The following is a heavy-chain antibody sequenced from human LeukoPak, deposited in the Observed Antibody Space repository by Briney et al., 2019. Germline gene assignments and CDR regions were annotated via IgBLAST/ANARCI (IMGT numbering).Heavy chain of an antibody. J-gene: IGHJ5*02. D-gene: IGHD2-15*01. CDR1: GGSFSGYY. V-gene: IGHV4-34*01. Sequence: SETLSLTCAVYGGSFSGYYWSWIRQPPGKGLEWIGEINHSGSTNYNPSLKSRVNISVDTSKNQFSLKLRSVTAADRAVYYCARCRGYALLDATLGWFDPWGQGTLVTVSS. CDR2: INHSGST. CDR3: ARCRGYALLDATLGWFDP.